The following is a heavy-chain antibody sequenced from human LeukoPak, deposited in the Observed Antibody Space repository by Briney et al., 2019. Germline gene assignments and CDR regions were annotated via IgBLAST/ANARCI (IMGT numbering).Heavy chain of an antibody. D-gene: IGHD3-9*01. CDR3: ARDRFEILTGYWNPGGMDV. V-gene: IGHV1-46*01. Sequence: ASVKVSCKASGYTFTSYYMHWVRQAPGQGLEWMGIINPSGGSTSYAQKFQGRVTMTRDTSTSTVYMELSSLRSEDTAVYYCARDRFEILTGYWNPGGMDVWGQGTTVTVSS. CDR2: INPSGGST. CDR1: GYTFTSYY. J-gene: IGHJ6*02.